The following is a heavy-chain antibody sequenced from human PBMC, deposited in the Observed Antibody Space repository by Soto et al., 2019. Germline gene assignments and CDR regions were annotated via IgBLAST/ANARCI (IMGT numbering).Heavy chain of an antibody. CDR1: GFSFSSYW. V-gene: IGHV3-7*01. J-gene: IGHJ4*01. D-gene: IGHD1-1*01. CDR3: ARVASGHAWIADY. CDR2: IKQDGSEK. Sequence: SLRLSCAASGFSFSSYWMSWVRQASGKGLEWVANIKQDGSEKYYVDSVKGRFTLSRDNAKNSLQLQMSSLRDEDTAIYFCARVASGHAWIADYRGQGTLLSVSS.